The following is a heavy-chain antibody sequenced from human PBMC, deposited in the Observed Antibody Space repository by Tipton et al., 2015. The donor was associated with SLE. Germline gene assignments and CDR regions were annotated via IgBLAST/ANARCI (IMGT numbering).Heavy chain of an antibody. Sequence: TLSLTCSVSGDSISSNNFFWTWIRQPAGKGLEWIGFIYYSGSTDYNPSLKSRVTISVDTSKNQFSLKVSSVTAADTAVYYCARDLGGDFDYWGQGTLVTVSS. V-gene: IGHV4-61*10. CDR1: GDSISSNNFF. J-gene: IGHJ4*02. CDR2: IYYSGST. D-gene: IGHD4-17*01. CDR3: ARDLGGDFDY.